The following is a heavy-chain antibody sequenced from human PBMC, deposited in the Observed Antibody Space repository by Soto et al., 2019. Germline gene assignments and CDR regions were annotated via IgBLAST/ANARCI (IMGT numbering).Heavy chain of an antibody. D-gene: IGHD1-20*01. CDR3: ARGPHNWNYSHYYGMDV. J-gene: IGHJ6*02. V-gene: IGHV1-69*13. Sequence: SVKVSCKASGGTFSSYAISCVRQAPGEGLEWMGGIIPIFGTANYAQKFQGRVTITADESTSTVYMELSSLRSEVTAVYYCARGPHNWNYSHYYGMDVWGQGTTVTVSS. CDR1: GGTFSSYA. CDR2: IIPIFGTA.